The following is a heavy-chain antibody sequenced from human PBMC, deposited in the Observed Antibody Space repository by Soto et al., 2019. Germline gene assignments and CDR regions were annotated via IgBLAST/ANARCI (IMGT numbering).Heavy chain of an antibody. CDR3: ARDGDTSGYYYFDY. Sequence: QVQLQESGPGLVKPSETLSLTCTVSGGSVSSGSYYWTWMRQPPGKGLEWIGYINYSGSTSYNPSLKGRVAISVDTSKKQFSLKVSSVTAAGTAVYYCARDGDTSGYYYFDYWGQGTLVTVSS. D-gene: IGHD3-22*01. V-gene: IGHV4-61*01. CDR1: GGSVSSGSYY. J-gene: IGHJ4*02. CDR2: INYSGST.